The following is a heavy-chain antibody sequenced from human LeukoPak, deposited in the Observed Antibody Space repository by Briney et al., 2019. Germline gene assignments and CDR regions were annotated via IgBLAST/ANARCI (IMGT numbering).Heavy chain of an antibody. Sequence: GGSLRLSCAASGFTFDDYAMHWVRQDPGKGLEWVSGISWNSGSIGYADYVKGRFTISRDNAKNSLYLQMNSLRAEDTALYYCAKDMSSGSYGYYYGMDVWGQGTTVTVSS. CDR3: AKDMSSGSYGYYYGMDV. D-gene: IGHD1-26*01. V-gene: IGHV3-9*01. CDR2: ISWNSGSI. CDR1: GFTFDDYA. J-gene: IGHJ6*02.